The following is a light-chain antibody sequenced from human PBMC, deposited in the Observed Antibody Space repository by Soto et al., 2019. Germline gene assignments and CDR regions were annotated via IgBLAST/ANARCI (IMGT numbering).Light chain of an antibody. J-gene: IGKJ5*01. Sequence: EIVLTQSPGTLSLSPGERATLSCRASQSLSSSYLAWYQQKSGQAPRLLIYGSFSRATGIPDRFSGSGSGTDFTLTISSLEPEDFAVYYCQQRSSWPPITFGQGTRLEIK. CDR2: GSF. CDR1: QSLSSSY. CDR3: QQRSSWPPIT. V-gene: IGKV3D-20*02.